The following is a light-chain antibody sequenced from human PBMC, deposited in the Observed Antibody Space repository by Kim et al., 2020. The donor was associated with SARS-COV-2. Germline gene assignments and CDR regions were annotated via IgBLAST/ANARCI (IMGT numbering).Light chain of an antibody. CDR2: GAS. CDR3: QQYNNWPLT. CDR1: QSVSSN. V-gene: IGKV3D-15*01. Sequence: GAAGERATRACRASQSVSSNLAWYQQKPGQAPRLLIYGASTRATGIPARFSGSGSGTEFTLTISSLQSEDFAVYYCQQYNNWPLTFGQGTRLEIK. J-gene: IGKJ5*01.